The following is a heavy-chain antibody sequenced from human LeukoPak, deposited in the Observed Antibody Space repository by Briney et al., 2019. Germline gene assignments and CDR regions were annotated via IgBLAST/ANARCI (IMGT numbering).Heavy chain of an antibody. CDR3: AKCSEQYQLPTIFGVVIT. Sequence: GGSLRLSCAASGFTVSSNYMSWVRQAPGKGLEWFSVIYSGGSTDYADSVKGRFTISRDNSKNTLYLQMNSLRAEDTAVYYCAKCSEQYQLPTIFGVVITWGQGTLVTVSS. CDR1: GFTVSSNY. J-gene: IGHJ5*02. V-gene: IGHV3-53*01. D-gene: IGHD3-3*01. CDR2: IYSGGST.